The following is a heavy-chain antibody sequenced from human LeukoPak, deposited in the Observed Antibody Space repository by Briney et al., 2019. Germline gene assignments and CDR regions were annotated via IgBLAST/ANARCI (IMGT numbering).Heavy chain of an antibody. Sequence: GGSLRLSCAASGFTFSSYAMHWVRQAPGKGLEYVSAISSNGGSTYYANSVKGRFTISRDNSKNTLYLQMGGLRAEDMAVYYCARDWTLGYWGQGTLVTVSS. V-gene: IGHV3-64*01. CDR1: GFTFSSYA. CDR2: ISSNGGST. D-gene: IGHD3/OR15-3a*01. CDR3: ARDWTLGY. J-gene: IGHJ4*02.